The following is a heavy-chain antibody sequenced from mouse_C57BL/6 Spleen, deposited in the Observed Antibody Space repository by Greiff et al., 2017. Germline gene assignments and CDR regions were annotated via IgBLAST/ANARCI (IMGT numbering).Heavy chain of an antibody. J-gene: IGHJ4*01. Sequence: QVQLKESGAELVRPGTSVKMSCKASGYTFTNYWIGWAKQRPGHGLEWIGDIYPGGGYTNYNEKFKGKATLTADKSSSTAYMQFSSLTSEDSAIYYCARYERGKGYAMDYWGQGTSVTVSS. CDR1: GYTFTNYW. D-gene: IGHD1-3*01. V-gene: IGHV1-63*01. CDR2: IYPGGGYT. CDR3: ARYERGKGYAMDY.